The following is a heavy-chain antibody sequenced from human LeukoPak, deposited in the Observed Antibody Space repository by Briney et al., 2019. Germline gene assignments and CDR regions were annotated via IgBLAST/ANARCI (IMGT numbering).Heavy chain of an antibody. CDR3: ARDRSGWYADAFDI. V-gene: IGHV3-21*01. D-gene: IGHD6-19*01. CDR1: GFTFSTYW. J-gene: IGHJ3*02. Sequence: GGSLRLSCAASGFTFSTYWMNWDRQVAGKWMEWVSSTRTSSTYIYYADLVKGPFTISRDNAKNSLYLQMNSLRAEDTAVYYCARDRSGWYADAFDIWGQGTMVTVSS. CDR2: TRTSSTYI.